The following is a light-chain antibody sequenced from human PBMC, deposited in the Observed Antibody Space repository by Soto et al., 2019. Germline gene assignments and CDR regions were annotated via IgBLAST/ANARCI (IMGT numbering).Light chain of an antibody. V-gene: IGLV2-14*01. CDR1: SSDVGGYNY. Sequence: QSALTQPASVSGSPGQSITISCTGTSSDVGGYNYVSWYQQHPGQAPKLMIYEVSNRPSGVSNRFSGSNSGNTASLTISGLQAEDEADYYCSSYTSSITWVFGGGTKLTVL. J-gene: IGLJ3*02. CDR2: EVS. CDR3: SSYTSSITWV.